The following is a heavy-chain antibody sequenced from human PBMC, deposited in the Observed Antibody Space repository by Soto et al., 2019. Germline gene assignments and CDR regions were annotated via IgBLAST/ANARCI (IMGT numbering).Heavy chain of an antibody. Sequence: QVQLVESGGGVVQPGRSLRLSCAASGFTFSSYGMHWVRQAPGKGLERVAVISYDGSNKYYADSVKGRFTISRDNSKNTLYLQMNSLRAEDTAVYYCAKDYGPYGMDVWGQGTTVTVSS. CDR2: ISYDGSNK. D-gene: IGHD3-10*01. V-gene: IGHV3-30*18. J-gene: IGHJ6*02. CDR3: AKDYGPYGMDV. CDR1: GFTFSSYG.